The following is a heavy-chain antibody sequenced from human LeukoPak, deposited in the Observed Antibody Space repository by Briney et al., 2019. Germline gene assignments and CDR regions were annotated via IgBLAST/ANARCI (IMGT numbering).Heavy chain of an antibody. CDR1: GGSFSGYY. V-gene: IGHV4-34*01. CDR2: ISHSGST. J-gene: IGHJ3*02. D-gene: IGHD3-9*01. Sequence: SETLSLTCAVYGGSFSGYYWSWIRQPPGKGLEWIGEISHSGSTNYNPSLKSRDTISVDTSKNQFSLKLSPVTAADTAVYYCASNYDILTGPDAFDIWGQGTMLTVSS. CDR3: ASNYDILTGPDAFDI.